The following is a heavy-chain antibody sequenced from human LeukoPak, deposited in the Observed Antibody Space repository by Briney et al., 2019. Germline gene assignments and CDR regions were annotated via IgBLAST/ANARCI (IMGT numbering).Heavy chain of an antibody. CDR3: ARHPPYSSSWFPFDP. CDR2: IYYSGIT. J-gene: IGHJ5*02. Sequence: PSETLSLTCTVTGGPISNSSYYWGWIRQPPGKGLEWIGNIYYSGITYYNPSLKSRVTVSVDTSKNRFSLKLSSVTAADTAVYFCARHPPYSSSWFPFDPWGQGTLVTVSS. D-gene: IGHD6-13*01. V-gene: IGHV4-39*01. CDR1: GGPISNSSYY.